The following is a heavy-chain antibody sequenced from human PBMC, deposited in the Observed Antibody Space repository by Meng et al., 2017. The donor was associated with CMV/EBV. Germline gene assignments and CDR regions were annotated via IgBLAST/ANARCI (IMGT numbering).Heavy chain of an antibody. J-gene: IGHJ4*02. CDR1: GFMFSIKY. V-gene: IGHV3-66*02. D-gene: IGHD2-8*02. CDR3: ARKDSTGWDYFDH. CDR2: IYSDGKT. Sequence: CAASGFMFSIKYMSWVRQTPGKGLEWVSGIYSDGKTDYADSVKGRFTISRDNSKNTLFLQMNSLRGEDTAVYYCARKDSTGWDYFDHWGQGTLVTVSS.